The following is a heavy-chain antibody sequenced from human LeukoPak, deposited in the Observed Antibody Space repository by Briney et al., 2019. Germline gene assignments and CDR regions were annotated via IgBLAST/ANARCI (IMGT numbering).Heavy chain of an antibody. CDR1: GGTFSSYA. J-gene: IGHJ6*02. V-gene: IGHV1-69*04. D-gene: IGHD4-23*01. Sequence: GASVKVSCKASGGTFSSYAISWVRQAPGQGLEWMGRIIPILGLANYAQKFQGRVTITADKSTSTAYMELSSLRSEDTAVYYCAREGFTVAPGPYYYGMDVWGQGTTVTVSS. CDR2: IIPILGLA. CDR3: AREGFTVAPGPYYYGMDV.